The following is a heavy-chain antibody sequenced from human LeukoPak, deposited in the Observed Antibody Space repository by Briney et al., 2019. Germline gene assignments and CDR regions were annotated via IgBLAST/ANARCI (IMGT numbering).Heavy chain of an antibody. V-gene: IGHV4-59*01. Sequence: PSETLSLTCTVSGGSISSYYWSWIRQPPGKGLEWIGYIYYSGSTNYNPSLKSRVTISVDTSKNQFSLKLSSVTAADTAVYYCARGRRRYCSSTSCRDAFDIWGQGTMVTVSS. J-gene: IGHJ3*02. D-gene: IGHD2-2*01. CDR2: IYYSGST. CDR1: GGSISSYY. CDR3: ARGRRRYCSSTSCRDAFDI.